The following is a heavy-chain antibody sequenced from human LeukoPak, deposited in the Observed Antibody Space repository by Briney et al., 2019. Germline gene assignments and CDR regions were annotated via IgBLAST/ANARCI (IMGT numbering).Heavy chain of an antibody. J-gene: IGHJ5*02. V-gene: IGHV1-8*01. Sequence: ASVKVSCKASGYTFTSYDINWVRQATGQGLEWMGWMNPNSGNTGYAQKFQGRVTMTRNTSISTAYMELSSLRSEDTAVYYCARGYGAMVRGVIMTNWFDPWGQGTLVTVSS. CDR1: GYTFTSYD. D-gene: IGHD3-10*01. CDR2: MNPNSGNT. CDR3: ARGYGAMVRGVIMTNWFDP.